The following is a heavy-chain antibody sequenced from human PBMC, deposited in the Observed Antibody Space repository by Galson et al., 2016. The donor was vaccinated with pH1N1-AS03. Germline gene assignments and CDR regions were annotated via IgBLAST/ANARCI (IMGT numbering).Heavy chain of an antibody. CDR3: VMDTTTWMRFDY. D-gene: IGHD1-1*01. V-gene: IGHV4-39*07. J-gene: IGHJ4*02. Sequence: ATLSLTCSVSGDSVISNNYYWGWVRQPPGKGLEWIGSISFRGSSYYNPSLESRVRISIDESNNQFSLDLNSVTAADTALYYCVMDTTTWMRFDYWGQGTLVTVSS. CDR1: GDSVISNNYY. CDR2: ISFRGSS.